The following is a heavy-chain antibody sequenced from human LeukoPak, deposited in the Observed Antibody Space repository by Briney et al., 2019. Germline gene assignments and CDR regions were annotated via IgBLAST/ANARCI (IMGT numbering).Heavy chain of an antibody. D-gene: IGHD3-10*02. CDR1: GFTFSNAR. J-gene: IGHJ4*02. CDR2: IKSKTDGGTT. V-gene: IGHV3-15*01. Sequence: GGSLRLSCSASGFTFSNARMSWVRQAPGKGLEWVGRIKSKTDGGTTDYAAPVKGRFTISRDDSKNTLYLQMNSLKTEDTAVYYCTTDTPMSTSPFDYWGQGTLVSVSS. CDR3: TTDTPMSTSPFDY.